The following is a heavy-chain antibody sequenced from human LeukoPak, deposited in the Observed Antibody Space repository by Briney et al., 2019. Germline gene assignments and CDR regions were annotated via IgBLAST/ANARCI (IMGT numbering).Heavy chain of an antibody. CDR2: ISSSSSYI. J-gene: IGHJ5*02. Sequence: KSGGSLRLSCAASGFTFSSYSMNWVRQAPGKGLGWVSSISSSSSYIYYADSVKGRFTISRDNSKNTLYLQMNSLRAEDTAVYYCAKATTRNTAMGPFDPWGQGTLVTPAMGPFDPWGQGTLVTVSS. D-gene: IGHD5-18*01. CDR3: AKATTRNTAMGPFDPWGQGTLVTPAMGPFDP. V-gene: IGHV3-21*01. CDR1: GFTFSSYS.